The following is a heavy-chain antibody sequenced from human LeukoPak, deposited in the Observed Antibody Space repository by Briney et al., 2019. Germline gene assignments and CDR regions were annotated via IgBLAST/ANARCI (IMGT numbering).Heavy chain of an antibody. J-gene: IGHJ6*03. Sequence: TGGSLRLSCAASGFTFSSYSMNWVRQAPGKGLEWVSSISSSSSYIYYADSVKGRFTISRDNAKNSLYLQMNRLRAEDTAVYYCARDAHDYGDYGTDYYYMDVWGKGTTVTVSS. CDR2: ISSSSSYI. CDR1: GFTFSSYS. CDR3: ARDAHDYGDYGTDYYYMDV. V-gene: IGHV3-21*01. D-gene: IGHD4-17*01.